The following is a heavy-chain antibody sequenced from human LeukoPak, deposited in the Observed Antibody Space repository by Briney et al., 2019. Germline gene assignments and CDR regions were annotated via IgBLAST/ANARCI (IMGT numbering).Heavy chain of an antibody. J-gene: IGHJ4*02. CDR3: ARDEHGDFQGFDY. D-gene: IGHD4-17*01. V-gene: IGHV4-59*12. CDR2: IHYRGTT. CDR1: GASINSYY. Sequence: SETLSLTCNVSGASINSYYWNWLRQSPGKGLEWLGNIHYRGTTNYNPSLKSRVTLSLDTSKSQFALKMTSVTAADTAVYYCARDEHGDFQGFDYWGQGTRVTVSS.